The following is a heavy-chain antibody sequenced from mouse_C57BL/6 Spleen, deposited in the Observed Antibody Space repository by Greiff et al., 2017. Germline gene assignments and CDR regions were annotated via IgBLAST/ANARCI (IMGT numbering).Heavy chain of an antibody. D-gene: IGHD1-1*01. J-gene: IGHJ2*01. CDR2: IDPSDSET. CDR1: GYTFTSYW. CDR3: ARDYGSSYEGGY. V-gene: IGHV1-52*01. Sequence: QVQLQQPGAELVRPGSSVKLSCKASGYTFTSYWMHWVKQRPIQGLEWIGNIDPSDSETHYNQKFKDKATLTVDKSSSTANMQLSSLTSEDSAVYYCARDYGSSYEGGYWGQGTTLTVSS.